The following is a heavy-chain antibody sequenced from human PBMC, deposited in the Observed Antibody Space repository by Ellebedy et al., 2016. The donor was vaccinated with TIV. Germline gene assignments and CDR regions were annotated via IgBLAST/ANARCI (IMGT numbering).Heavy chain of an antibody. Sequence: MPSETLSLTCTVSGGSISSSSYYRGWIRQPPGKGLEWIGSIYYSGSTYYNPSLKSRVTISVDTSKNQLSLKLSSVTAADTAVYYCARPSVSGSYYYFDYWGQGTLVTVSS. D-gene: IGHD1-26*01. J-gene: IGHJ4*02. CDR1: GGSISSSSYY. V-gene: IGHV4-39*01. CDR2: IYYSGST. CDR3: ARPSVSGSYYYFDY.